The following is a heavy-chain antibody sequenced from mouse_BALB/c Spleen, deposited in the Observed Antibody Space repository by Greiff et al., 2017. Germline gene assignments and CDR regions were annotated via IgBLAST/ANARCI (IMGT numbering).Heavy chain of an antibody. CDR1: GFTFSDYY. Sequence: EVNVVESGGGLVKPGGSLKLSCAASGFTFSDYYMYWVRQTPEKRLEWVATISDGGSYTYYPDSVKGRFTISRDNAKNNLYLQMSSLKSEDTAMYYCARALYYGSSPFAYWGQGTLVTVSA. J-gene: IGHJ3*01. CDR3: ARALYYGSSPFAY. V-gene: IGHV5-4*02. CDR2: ISDGGSYT. D-gene: IGHD1-1*01.